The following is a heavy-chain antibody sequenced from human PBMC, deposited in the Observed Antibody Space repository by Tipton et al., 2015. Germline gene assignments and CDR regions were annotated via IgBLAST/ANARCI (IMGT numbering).Heavy chain of an antibody. V-gene: IGHV3-33*03. CDR2: IWHDGSKR. CDR3: ASGGAALDL. D-gene: IGHD3-3*01. J-gene: IGHJ3*01. CDR1: GITFDTHG. Sequence: RSLRLSCSASGITFDTHGFHWVRLAPGKGLEWLGVIWHDGSKRYYGDSVKGRFTISRDNSNHTLFLDIKTLKVEDTATYYCASGGAALDLWGRGTAVTVSP.